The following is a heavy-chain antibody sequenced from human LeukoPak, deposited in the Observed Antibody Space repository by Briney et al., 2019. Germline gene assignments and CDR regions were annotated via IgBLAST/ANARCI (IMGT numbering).Heavy chain of an antibody. CDR1: GFSLSTSGMC. Sequence: ESGPALVKPTQTLTLTCTFSGFSLSTSGMCVSWIRQPPGKALEWLALMDWDDDKYYSTSLKTRLTISKDTSKNQVVLTMTNMDPVDTATYYCARIRRCYYGSGSLDYWGQGTLVTVSS. J-gene: IGHJ4*02. CDR2: MDWDDDK. V-gene: IGHV2-70*01. CDR3: ARIRRCYYGSGSLDY. D-gene: IGHD3-10*01.